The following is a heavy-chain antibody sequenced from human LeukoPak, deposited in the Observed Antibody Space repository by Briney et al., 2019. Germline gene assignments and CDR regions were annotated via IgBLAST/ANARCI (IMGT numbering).Heavy chain of an antibody. J-gene: IGHJ4*02. CDR3: ARDAYYDAAGYFDY. CDR1: GFTFSSYS. D-gene: IGHD3-22*01. Sequence: GGSLRLSCAASGFTFSSYSMNWVRQAPGKWLEWVSSISSSSSYIYYADSVKGRFTISRDNAKNSLYLQMNSLRAEDTAVYYCARDAYYDAAGYFDYWGQGTLVTVSS. V-gene: IGHV3-21*01. CDR2: ISSSSSYI.